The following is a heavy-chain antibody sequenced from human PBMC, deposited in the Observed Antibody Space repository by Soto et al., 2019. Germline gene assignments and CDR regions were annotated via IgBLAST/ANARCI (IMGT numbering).Heavy chain of an antibody. Sequence: GGSLRLSCVASGFTFITYSMNWVRQAPGKGLEWVSTIGTRSDIYYAESVKGRFTISRDNAKNSLSLQMNSLRVEDTAVYYCAREETAWPLAYGLDVWGQGTAVTVSS. D-gene: IGHD2-21*02. CDR1: GFTFITYS. V-gene: IGHV3-21*01. CDR3: AREETAWPLAYGLDV. CDR2: IGTRSDI. J-gene: IGHJ6*02.